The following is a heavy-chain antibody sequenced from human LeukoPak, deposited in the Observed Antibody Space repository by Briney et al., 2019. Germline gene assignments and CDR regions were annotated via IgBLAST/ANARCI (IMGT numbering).Heavy chain of an antibody. CDR2: IRSSSSTI. D-gene: IGHD3-10*01. J-gene: IGHJ6*03. V-gene: IGHV3-48*04. CDR3: ARDGSEHSNYYYYYMDV. Sequence: GGSLRLSCAASGFTFSSYSMNWVRQAPGKGLEWVSYIRSSSSTIYYADSVKGRFTISRDNAKNSLYLQMNSLRAEDTAVYYCARDGSEHSNYYYYYMDVWGKGTTVTVSS. CDR1: GFTFSSYS.